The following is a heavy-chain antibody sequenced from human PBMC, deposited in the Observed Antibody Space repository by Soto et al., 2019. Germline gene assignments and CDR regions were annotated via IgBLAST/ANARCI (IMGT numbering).Heavy chain of an antibody. J-gene: IGHJ5*02. CDR2: IIPIFGSA. CDR3: AKDGGKDGYFGNWFDP. V-gene: IGHV1-69*13. D-gene: IGHD5-12*01. Sequence: GASVKVSCKASGYTFTSYAITWVRQAPGQGLEWLGRIIPIFGSANYAQKFQGRVTITADESTTTAYMELSSLRSDDTAVYYCAKDGGKDGYFGNWFDPWG. CDR1: GYTFTSYA.